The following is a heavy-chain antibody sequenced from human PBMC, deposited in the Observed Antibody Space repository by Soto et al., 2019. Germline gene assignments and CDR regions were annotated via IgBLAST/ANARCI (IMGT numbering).Heavy chain of an antibody. D-gene: IGHD5-18*01. Sequence: SETLSLTCTVSGGSISSSSYYWGWIRQPPGKGLEWIGSIFYSGSTNYNPSLKSRVTISVHTSKNQFSLNLNSVTAADTAVYYCARGGYSYGSYFYFDSWGQGTLVTVSS. CDR2: IFYSGST. CDR3: ARGGYSYGSYFYFDS. V-gene: IGHV4-39*07. J-gene: IGHJ4*02. CDR1: GGSISSSSYY.